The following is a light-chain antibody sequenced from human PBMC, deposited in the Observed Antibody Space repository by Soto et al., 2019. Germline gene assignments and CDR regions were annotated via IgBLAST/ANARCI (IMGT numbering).Light chain of an antibody. Sequence: QSVLTQPPSVSAAPGQGVTISCSGSSSNIGNNRVSWYQQLPGTAPKLLIYGNNNRPSGIPDRFSGSKSGTSATLGITGLQTGDEADYYCGTLDSSLSGVVFGGGTKVTVL. CDR3: GTLDSSLSGVV. J-gene: IGLJ2*01. CDR2: GNN. CDR1: SSNIGNNR. V-gene: IGLV1-51*01.